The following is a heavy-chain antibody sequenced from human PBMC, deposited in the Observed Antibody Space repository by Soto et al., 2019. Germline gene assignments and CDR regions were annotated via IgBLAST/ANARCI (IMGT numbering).Heavy chain of an antibody. D-gene: IGHD5-18*01. CDR2: LYYLGNT. CDR3: AGIDPYGNNGYHLKF. CDR1: GGSISSSSSY. V-gene: IGHV4-39*01. Sequence: QLQLQESGPGLAKPSETLSLTCTVSGGSISSSSSYWGWIRQPPGKGLEWVGNLYYLGNTYYNPSLGSRVTISVDTSKNQFSLKLRSVTAADTAVFYRAGIDPYGNNGYHLKFWGQGTLVNVSS. J-gene: IGHJ4*02.